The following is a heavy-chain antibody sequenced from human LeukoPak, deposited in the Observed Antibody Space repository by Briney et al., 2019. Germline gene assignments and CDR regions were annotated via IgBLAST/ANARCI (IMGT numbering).Heavy chain of an antibody. CDR2: INHSGST. CDR1: GGSFSGYY. Sequence: SETLSLTCAVYGGSFSGYYWSRIRQPPEKGLEWIGEINHSGSTNYNPSLKSRVTISVDTSKNQFSLKLSSVTAADTAVYYCARDLIGYCSGGTCSDWFDPWGQGTLVTVSS. CDR3: ARDLIGYCSGGTCSDWFDP. J-gene: IGHJ5*02. V-gene: IGHV4-34*01. D-gene: IGHD2-15*01.